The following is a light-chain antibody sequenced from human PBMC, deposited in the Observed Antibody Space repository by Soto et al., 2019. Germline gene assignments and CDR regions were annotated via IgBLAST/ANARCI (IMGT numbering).Light chain of an antibody. CDR2: GVS. J-gene: IGLJ2*01. CDR1: SSDVGGYNS. CDR3: CSYAGSYTFVV. V-gene: IGLV2-11*01. Sequence: QSALTQPRSVSGSPGQSVTISCTGTSSDVGGYNSVSWYQQHPGKAPKLIIYGVSKRPSGVPDRFSGSKSGNTASLTISGLQAEDEADYYCCSYAGSYTFVVFGGGTKLTVL.